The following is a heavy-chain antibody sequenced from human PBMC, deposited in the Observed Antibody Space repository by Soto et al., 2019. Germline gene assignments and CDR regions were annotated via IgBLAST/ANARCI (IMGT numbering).Heavy chain of an antibody. CDR3: ARLIPYCGGDCYSVGAFDI. CDR2: VYHSGRT. CDR1: GGSITNRDNY. V-gene: IGHV4-39*01. Sequence: QLQLQESGPGLVQPSETVSLTCTVSGGSITNRDNYWGWIRQPPGKGLEWIGTVYHSGRTYYNPSLKSRVPMSVATSKKEFSVRLNSVTAADSAVYYCARLIPYCGGDCYSVGAFDIWGQGTVVTVSS. D-gene: IGHD2-21*02. J-gene: IGHJ3*02.